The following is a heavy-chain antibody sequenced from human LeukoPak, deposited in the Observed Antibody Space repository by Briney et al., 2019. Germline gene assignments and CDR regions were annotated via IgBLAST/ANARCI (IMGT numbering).Heavy chain of an antibody. Sequence: SGGSLRLSCAASGFTFTTYWMSWVRQAPGKGLEWVSGISGSGSNTYYAESVKDRFIISRDSTKNTLFLQVDNLRVEDTAVYYCAKYVFSYGAGSYLTHWGRGTLVSVSS. CDR1: GFTFTTYW. J-gene: IGHJ4*02. D-gene: IGHD3-10*01. V-gene: IGHV3-23*01. CDR2: ISGSGSNT. CDR3: AKYVFSYGAGSYLTH.